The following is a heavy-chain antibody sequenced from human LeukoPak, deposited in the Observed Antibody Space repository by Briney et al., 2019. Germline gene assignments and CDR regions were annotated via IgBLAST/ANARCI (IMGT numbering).Heavy chain of an antibody. J-gene: IGHJ4*02. CDR1: GFTFSSYW. D-gene: IGHD2-21*01. CDR2: INPDGSEK. Sequence: GGSLRLSCATSGFTFSSYWMSWVRQAPGKGLEWVANINPDGSEKNYVDSLKGRFTISRDNPKNSLFLHMNSLRAEDTAVYYCARVSSYSGAWGSDHWGQGTLVTVCS. CDR3: ARVSSYSGAWGSDH. V-gene: IGHV3-7*01.